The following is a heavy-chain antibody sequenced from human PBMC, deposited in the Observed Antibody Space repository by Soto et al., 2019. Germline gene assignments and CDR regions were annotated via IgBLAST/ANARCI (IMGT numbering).Heavy chain of an antibody. CDR3: VMVDNYVTPTPQDV. Sequence: QVQLVQSGEEVKKPGASVKVSCKASGYIFVNYGIAWVRQAPGQGLEWMGWISPYTGNTHSATQVQGRLTMTTDTSTSTAYMDLGSLTSDDTAVYYCVMVDNYVTPTPQDVWGQGTTVSVSS. CDR1: GYIFVNYG. D-gene: IGHD3-16*01. V-gene: IGHV1-18*01. CDR2: ISPYTGNT. J-gene: IGHJ6*02.